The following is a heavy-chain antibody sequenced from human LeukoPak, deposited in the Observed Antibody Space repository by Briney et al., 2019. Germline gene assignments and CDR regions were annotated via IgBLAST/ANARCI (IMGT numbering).Heavy chain of an antibody. CDR1: GFTFSDYY. CDR2: ISSSSSYT. CDR3: ARVRGADTYYDFWSGYQYNWFDP. Sequence: PGGSLRLSCAASGFTFSDYYMSWIRQAPGKGLEWVSYISSSSSYTNHADSVKGRFTISRDNAKNSLYLQMNSLRAEDTAVYYCARVRGADTYYDFWSGYQYNWFDPWGQGTLVTVSS. J-gene: IGHJ5*02. D-gene: IGHD3-3*01. V-gene: IGHV3-11*06.